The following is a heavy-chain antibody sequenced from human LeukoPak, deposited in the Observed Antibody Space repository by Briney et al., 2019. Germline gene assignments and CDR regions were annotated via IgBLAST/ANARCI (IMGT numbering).Heavy chain of an antibody. Sequence: SETLSLTRTVSAGSIISYYWSWIRQPPGKGLEWIGYIYYSGSTKYDPSLKSRVTISVDTSKNQFSLRLSSVTAADTAVYYCARYNSLNAFDIWGQGTTVTVSS. CDR2: IYYSGST. J-gene: IGHJ3*02. V-gene: IGHV4-59*08. CDR1: AGSIISYY. D-gene: IGHD1-14*01. CDR3: ARYNSLNAFDI.